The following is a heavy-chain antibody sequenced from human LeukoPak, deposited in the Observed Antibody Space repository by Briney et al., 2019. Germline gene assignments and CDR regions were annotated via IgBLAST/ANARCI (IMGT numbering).Heavy chain of an antibody. Sequence: TGGSLRLSCAASGFTFSSYAMIWVRQAPGKGLEWVSAISGSGGSTYYADSVKGRFTISRDNSKNTLYLQMNSLRGDDTAMYYCARDLETLAARNELIWSNWIDPWGQGTLVTVSS. CDR1: GFTFSSYA. V-gene: IGHV3-23*01. J-gene: IGHJ5*02. D-gene: IGHD6-6*01. CDR3: ARDLETLAARNELIWSNWIDP. CDR2: ISGSGGST.